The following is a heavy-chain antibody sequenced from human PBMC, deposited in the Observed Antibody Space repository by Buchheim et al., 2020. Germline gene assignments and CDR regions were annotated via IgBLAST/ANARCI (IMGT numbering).Heavy chain of an antibody. V-gene: IGHV1-46*03. CDR1: GYTFTSYY. CDR3: ASSDSSGYYYSYYYYYGMDV. J-gene: IGHJ6*02. CDR2: INPSGGST. D-gene: IGHD3-22*01. Sequence: QVQLVQSGAEVKKPGASVKVSCKASGYTFTSYYMHWVRQAPGQGLEWMGIINPSGGSTSYAQKFQGRVTMTRDTSTSTVYMELSSLRSEDTAVYYCASSDSSGYYYSYYYYYGMDVWGQRTT.